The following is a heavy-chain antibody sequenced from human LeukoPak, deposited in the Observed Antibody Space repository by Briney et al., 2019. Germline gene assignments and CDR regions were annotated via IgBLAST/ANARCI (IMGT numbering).Heavy chain of an antibody. V-gene: IGHV3-48*04. D-gene: IGHD1-14*01. CDR1: GFTFSSYS. CDR2: ISSSSSTI. J-gene: IGHJ6*03. CDR3: APLYPYYYYMDV. Sequence: GGSLRLSCAASGFTFSSYSMNWVRQAPGKGLEWVSYISSSSSTIYYADSVKGRFTISRDNAKNSLYLQMNSLRAEDTAVYYCAPLYPYYYYMDVWGKGTTVPVSS.